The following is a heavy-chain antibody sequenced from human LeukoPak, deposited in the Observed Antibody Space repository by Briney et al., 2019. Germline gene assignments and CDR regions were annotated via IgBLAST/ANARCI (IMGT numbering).Heavy chain of an antibody. CDR2: ISYDGSNK. D-gene: IGHD1-26*01. J-gene: IGHJ4*02. CDR3: ARGLFTGGTYFGF. Sequence: PGRSLRLSCAASGFTFNTYAMHWVRQAPGKGLEWVAVISYDGSNKKYGDSVKGRFTIFRDNSKNTLYLQMNNLRPEDTAVYNCARGLFTGGTYFGFWGQGTLVTVSS. V-gene: IGHV3-30-3*01. CDR1: GFTFNTYA.